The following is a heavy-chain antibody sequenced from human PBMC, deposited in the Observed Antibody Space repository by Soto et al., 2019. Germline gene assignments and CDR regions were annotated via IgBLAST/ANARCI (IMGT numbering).Heavy chain of an antibody. CDR1: GYSFTSFG. Sequence: ASVKVSCKASGYSFTSFGVNWVRQAPGQGLEWMGWVNPNSGGTNYAQKFQGRVTMTRDTSISTAYMELSRLRSDDTAVYYCARGSGVGSGYGMDVWGQGTTVTVSS. V-gene: IGHV1-2*02. CDR3: ARGSGVGSGYGMDV. D-gene: IGHD6-25*01. J-gene: IGHJ6*02. CDR2: VNPNSGGT.